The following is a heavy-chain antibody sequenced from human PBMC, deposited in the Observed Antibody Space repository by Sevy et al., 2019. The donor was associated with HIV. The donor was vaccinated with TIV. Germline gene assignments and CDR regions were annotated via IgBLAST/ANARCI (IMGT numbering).Heavy chain of an antibody. Sequence: GESLKISCKVSGYRLTSYWIAWGRQMPGRGLECIGIIYPGDSDTKYSPSLEGQVTFSVDKSISTAYLEWSSLKHSDSAMYYCARRAPSLDYWGQGTLVTVSS. J-gene: IGHJ4*02. CDR2: IYPGDSDT. V-gene: IGHV5-51*01. CDR3: ARRAPSLDY. CDR1: GYRLTSYW. D-gene: IGHD1-26*01.